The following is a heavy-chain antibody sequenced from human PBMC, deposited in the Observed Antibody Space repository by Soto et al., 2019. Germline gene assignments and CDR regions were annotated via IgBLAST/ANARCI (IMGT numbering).Heavy chain of an antibody. Sequence: EVQLVESGGGLVQPGGSLKLSCVASGFSFSAAAMHWVRQASGKGLEWVGRIRSKANNFATAYAASVNGRFTISRDDSKNTAYLQMNSLKTEDTAVYFCAGPVYSNSWYEDYFDYWGQGTLVTVSS. CDR1: GFSFSAAA. D-gene: IGHD6-13*01. J-gene: IGHJ4*02. V-gene: IGHV3-73*02. CDR3: AGPVYSNSWYEDYFDY. CDR2: IRSKANNFAT.